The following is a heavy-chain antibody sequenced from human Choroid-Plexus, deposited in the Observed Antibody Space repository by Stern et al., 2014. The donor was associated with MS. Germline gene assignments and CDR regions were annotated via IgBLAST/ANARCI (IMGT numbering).Heavy chain of an antibody. CDR3: ARDKYSGYDLGGYFDV. Sequence: EVQLVESGGGLVQPGRSLTLSCAASGFTFNAHAMHWVRQVPRMRLERVLGFSWDSGSLGYADSVQGRFTISRDNGKNSLDLRMSRLRAEDTAVYYCARDKYSGYDLGGYFDVWGQGILVTVSS. V-gene: IGHV3-9*01. CDR2: FSWDSGSL. D-gene: IGHD5-12*01. J-gene: IGHJ4*02. CDR1: GFTFNAHA.